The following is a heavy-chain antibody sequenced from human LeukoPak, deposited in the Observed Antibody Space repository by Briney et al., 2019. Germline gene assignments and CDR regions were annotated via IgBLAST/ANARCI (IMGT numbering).Heavy chain of an antibody. J-gene: IGHJ6*03. CDR2: ISWNSGSI. D-gene: IGHD2-21*01. Sequence: PGGSLRLSCAASGFTFDDYAMHWVRQAPGKGLEWVSGISWNSGSIGYADSVKGRFTISRDNAKNSLYLQMNSLRAEDTAVYYCAKLGDWNYYYYMGVWGKGTTVTVSS. V-gene: IGHV3-9*01. CDR3: AKLGDWNYYYYMGV. CDR1: GFTFDDYA.